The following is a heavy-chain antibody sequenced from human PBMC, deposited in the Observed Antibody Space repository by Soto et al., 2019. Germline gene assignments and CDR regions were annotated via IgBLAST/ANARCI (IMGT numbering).Heavy chain of an antibody. CDR1: GYTFTSYA. CDR3: LTAAAGRYYYGMDV. J-gene: IGHJ6*02. D-gene: IGHD6-13*01. CDR2: INAGNGNT. V-gene: IGHV1-3*01. Sequence: ASVKVSCKASGYTFTSYAMHWVRQAPGQRLEWMGWINAGNGNTKYSQKFQGRVTITRDTSASTAYMELSSLRSEDTAVYYCLTAAAGRYYYGMDVWGQGTTVTVSS.